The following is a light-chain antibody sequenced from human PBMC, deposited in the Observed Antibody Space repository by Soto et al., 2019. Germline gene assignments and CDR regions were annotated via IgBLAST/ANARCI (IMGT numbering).Light chain of an antibody. CDR3: AQYGSSPRT. Sequence: VLTQSPGILSLPPGERPTLSCRASQTVVSPYLAWYQQKPGQTPRLLIDGISTRAAGIADRFSGRGSGTDFTLTISRLEPEDFAVYYCAQYGSSPRTFGQGTKVDIK. J-gene: IGKJ1*01. V-gene: IGKV3-20*01. CDR2: GIS. CDR1: QTVVSPY.